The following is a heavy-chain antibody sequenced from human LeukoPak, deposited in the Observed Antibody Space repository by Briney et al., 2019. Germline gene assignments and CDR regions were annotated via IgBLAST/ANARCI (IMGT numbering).Heavy chain of an antibody. V-gene: IGHV4-39*01. Sequence: SETLSLTCTVSGGSISSSSYYWGWIRQPPGKGLEWIGSIYYSGSTYYNPSLKSRVTISVDTSKNQFSLKLSSVTAADTAVYYCARQGQLAPGRPYYDFWSGYPDDAFDIWGQGTMVTVSS. CDR1: GGSISSSSYY. CDR3: ARQGQLAPGRPYYDFWSGYPDDAFDI. CDR2: IYYSGST. J-gene: IGHJ3*02. D-gene: IGHD3-3*01.